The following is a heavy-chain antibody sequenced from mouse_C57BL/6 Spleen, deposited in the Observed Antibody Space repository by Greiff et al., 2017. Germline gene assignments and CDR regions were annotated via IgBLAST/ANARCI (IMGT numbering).Heavy chain of an antibody. CDR1: GFSFNTYA. CDR3: VRGAYYSNYGYFDV. D-gene: IGHD2-5*01. V-gene: IGHV10-1*01. CDR2: IRSKSNNYAT. J-gene: IGHJ1*03. Sequence: DVKLQESGGGLVQPKGSLKLSCAASGFSFNTYAMNWVRQAPGKGLEWVARIRSKSNNYATYYADSVKDRFTISRDDSESMLYLQMNNLKTEDTAMYYGVRGAYYSNYGYFDVWGTGTTVTVSS.